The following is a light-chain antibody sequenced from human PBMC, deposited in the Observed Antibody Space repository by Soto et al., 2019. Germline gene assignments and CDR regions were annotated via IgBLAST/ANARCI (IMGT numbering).Light chain of an antibody. V-gene: IGLV2-14*01. CDR2: EVS. Sequence: QSALTQPASVSGSPGQSITISCTGTSSDVGGYNYVSWYQQHPGKAPKLMIYEVSHRPSGVSNRFSGSKSGNTASLTISGLQAEDEADYYCSSYTSGSTLVVFGGGTKLTAL. J-gene: IGLJ2*01. CDR3: SSYTSGSTLVV. CDR1: SSDVGGYNY.